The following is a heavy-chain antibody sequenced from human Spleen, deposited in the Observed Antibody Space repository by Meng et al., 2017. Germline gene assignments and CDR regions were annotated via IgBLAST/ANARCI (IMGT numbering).Heavy chain of an antibody. Sequence: GESLKISCAASGFSFRSFAMHWVRQAPGRGLEWVAVISYDGTEKLIADSVKGRFTISRDNSKNTVFLQINSLRVEDTALYYCARSPIDKYDLSALPLDYWGQGTLVTVSS. D-gene: IGHD3-16*01. CDR1: GFSFRSFA. V-gene: IGHV3-30*01. J-gene: IGHJ4*02. CDR2: ISYDGTEK. CDR3: ARSPIDKYDLSALPLDY.